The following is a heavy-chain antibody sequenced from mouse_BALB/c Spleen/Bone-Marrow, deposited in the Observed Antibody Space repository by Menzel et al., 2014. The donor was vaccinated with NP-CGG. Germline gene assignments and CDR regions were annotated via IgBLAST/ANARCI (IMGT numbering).Heavy chain of an antibody. J-gene: IGHJ4*01. CDR1: GFTFSSFG. V-gene: IGHV5-17*02. CDR2: ISSGSSTI. CDR3: ARSGYGDYYAMDY. Sequence: EVKLVESGGGLVQPGGSRKLSCAASGFTFSSFGIHWVRQAPEKGLEWVAYISSGSSTIYYADTVKGRFTISRDNPKNTLFLQMTSLRSEETAMYYCARSGYGDYYAMDYWGQGTSVTVSS. D-gene: IGHD2-10*02.